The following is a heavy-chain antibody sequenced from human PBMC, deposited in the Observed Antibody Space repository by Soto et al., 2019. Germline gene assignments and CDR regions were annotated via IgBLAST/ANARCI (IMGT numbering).Heavy chain of an antibody. CDR3: ARGRYGDY. Sequence: QVHLVQSGAEVKKPGASVKVSCKGSGYGFTTYGINWVRQATGQGLEWMAWISAHNGNTDYAQNLQGRVTVTRDTSTRTAYMELVNLRSDDTDVYYCARGRYGDYWGQGALVTVSS. J-gene: IGHJ4*02. D-gene: IGHD1-1*01. V-gene: IGHV1-18*01. CDR2: ISAHNGNT. CDR1: GYGFTTYG.